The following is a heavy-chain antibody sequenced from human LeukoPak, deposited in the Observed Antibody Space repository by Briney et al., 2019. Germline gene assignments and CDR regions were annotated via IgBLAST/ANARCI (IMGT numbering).Heavy chain of an antibody. CDR1: GFTFSSYS. Sequence: GGSLRLSCAASGFTFSSYSMNWVRQAPGKGLEWVSSISSSSSYIYYADSVKGRLTISRDNAKNSLYLQMNSLRAEDTAVYYCARPEVYGDYGANDAFDIWGQGTMVTVSS. CDR2: ISSSSSYI. CDR3: ARPEVYGDYGANDAFDI. D-gene: IGHD4-17*01. J-gene: IGHJ3*02. V-gene: IGHV3-21*01.